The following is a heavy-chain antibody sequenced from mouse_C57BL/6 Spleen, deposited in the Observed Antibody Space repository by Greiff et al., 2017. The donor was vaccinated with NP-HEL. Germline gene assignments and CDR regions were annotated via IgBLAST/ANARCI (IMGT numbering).Heavy chain of an antibody. D-gene: IGHD1-1*01. J-gene: IGHJ4*01. Sequence: QVQLQQSGPGLVQPSQSLSITCTVSGFSLTSYGVQWVRQSPGKGLEWLGVIWSGGSTDYNAAFISRLSISKDNSKSQVFFKMNSLQADDTAIYYCASSITTVVADYAMDYWGQGTSVTVSS. CDR2: IWSGGST. CDR3: ASSITTVVADYAMDY. CDR1: GFSLTSYG. V-gene: IGHV2-2*01.